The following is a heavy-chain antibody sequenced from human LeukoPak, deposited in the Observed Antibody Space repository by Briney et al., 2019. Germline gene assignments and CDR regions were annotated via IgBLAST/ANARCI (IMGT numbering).Heavy chain of an antibody. CDR2: VGQDGRET. D-gene: IGHD1-26*01. J-gene: IGHJ4*02. Sequence: GGSLRLSCVVSGFTFSNYWMDWVRQAPGKGLEWVAFVGQDGRETNYAGSVKGRFTISRDNSKNTVHLQMDSLRAEDSAVYYCVKRGSGSSDVDYWGQRTIVTVSS. CDR3: VKRGSGSSDVDY. CDR1: GFTFSNYW. V-gene: IGHV3-7*01.